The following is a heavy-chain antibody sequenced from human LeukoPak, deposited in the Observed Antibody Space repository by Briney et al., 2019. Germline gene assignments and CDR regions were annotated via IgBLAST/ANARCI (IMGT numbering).Heavy chain of an antibody. D-gene: IGHD6-19*01. CDR3: ARAYSSGWSNWFDP. V-gene: IGHV3-33*08. Sequence: GGSRRLSCAASGFTFSSYGMHWVRQAPGKGLEWVAVIWYDGSNKYYADSVKGRFTISRDNSKNTLYLQMNSLRAEDTAVYYCARAYSSGWSNWFDPWGQGTLVTVSS. CDR2: IWYDGSNK. J-gene: IGHJ5*02. CDR1: GFTFSSYG.